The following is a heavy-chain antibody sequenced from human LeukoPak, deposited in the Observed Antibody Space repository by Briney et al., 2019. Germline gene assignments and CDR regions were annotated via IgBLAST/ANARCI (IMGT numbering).Heavy chain of an antibody. CDR3: AKGGDVAVVPAAGPYYAMDV. CDR1: GFTLSSYT. CDR2: ISRRGDTK. J-gene: IGHJ6*02. D-gene: IGHD2-2*01. Sequence: QAGGSLRLSCVASGFTLSSYTLNWVRRAPGKGLEWASVISRRGDTKYYADSVKGRFTISRDNSKNTVFLQMNSLSADDTATYYCAKGGDVAVVPAAGPYYAMDVWGQGTTVTVSS. V-gene: IGHV3-23*01.